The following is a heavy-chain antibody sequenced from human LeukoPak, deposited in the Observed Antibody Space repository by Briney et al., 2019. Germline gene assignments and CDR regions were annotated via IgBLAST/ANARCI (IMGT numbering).Heavy chain of an antibody. J-gene: IGHJ4*02. CDR2: ISGSDGST. CDR1: GFTFSSYA. D-gene: IGHD6-13*01. V-gene: IGHV3-23*01. CDR3: AYLGAAAGDFDY. Sequence: GGSLRLSCAVSGFTFSSYAMSWVRQAPGRGLEWVSTISGSDGSTYYADSVKGRFTISRDNSKNTLYLQMNSLRAEDTAVYYCAYLGAAAGDFDYWGQGTLVTVSS.